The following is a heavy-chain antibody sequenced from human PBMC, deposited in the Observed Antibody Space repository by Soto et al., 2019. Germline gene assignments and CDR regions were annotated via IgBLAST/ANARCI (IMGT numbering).Heavy chain of an antibody. CDR2: IFWDGIRM. D-gene: IGHD3-10*01. CDR1: GFKLHDHC. J-gene: IGHJ6*02. CDR3: TKDINMGGVDV. Sequence: PXGSLIVTWVASGFKLHDHCMHWVLQAPGKGLEWVSGIFWDGIRMDYADSVKGRFFISRDNSKNSLYLQMNSLRADDTALYYCTKDINMGGVDVWAQETTVTVSS. V-gene: IGHV3-9*01.